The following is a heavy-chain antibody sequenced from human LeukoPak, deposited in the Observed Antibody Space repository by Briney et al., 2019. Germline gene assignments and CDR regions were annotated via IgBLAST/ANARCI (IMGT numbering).Heavy chain of an antibody. CDR2: IKSKTGGGTT. D-gene: IGHD2-8*01. CDR3: TTDLPPEWLGY. CDR1: GFTFSNAW. V-gene: IGHV3-15*01. J-gene: IGHJ4*02. Sequence: GGSLRLSCAASGFTFSNAWMSWVRQAPGKGLEWVGRIKSKTGGGTTDYAAPVKGRFTISRDDSKNTLYLQMNSLKIEDTAVYYCTTDLPPEWLGYWGQGTLVTVSS.